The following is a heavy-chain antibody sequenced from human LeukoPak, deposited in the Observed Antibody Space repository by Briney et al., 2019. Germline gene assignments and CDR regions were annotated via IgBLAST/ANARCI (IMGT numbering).Heavy chain of an antibody. D-gene: IGHD2-21*01. Sequence: QPGGSLRLSCTASGFTFGDYAMSWVRQAPGKGLEWVGFIRSKTYSGTTEYAASVKGRFTISRDDSKSIAYLQMNSLKTEDTAVYYCTREASTPYCGGDCPLGYWGQGTLVTVSS. CDR1: GFTFGDYA. V-gene: IGHV3-49*04. J-gene: IGHJ4*02. CDR3: TREASTPYCGGDCPLGY. CDR2: IRSKTYSGTT.